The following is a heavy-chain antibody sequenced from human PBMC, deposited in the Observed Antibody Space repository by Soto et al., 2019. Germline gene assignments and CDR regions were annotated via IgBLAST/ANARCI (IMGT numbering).Heavy chain of an antibody. D-gene: IGHD1-7*01. V-gene: IGHV3-30*18. CDR3: AKDNYNWNYVYFDY. CDR2: ISYDGSNK. Sequence: ESGGGVVQPGRSLRLSCAASGFTFSSYGMHWVRQAPGKGLEWVAVISYDGSNKYYADSVKGRFTISRDNSKNTLYLQMNSLRAEDTAVYYCAKDNYNWNYVYFDYWGQGTLVTVSS. J-gene: IGHJ4*02. CDR1: GFTFSSYG.